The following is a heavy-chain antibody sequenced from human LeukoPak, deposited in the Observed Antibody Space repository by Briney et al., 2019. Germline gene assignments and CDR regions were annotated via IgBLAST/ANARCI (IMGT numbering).Heavy chain of an antibody. CDR3: ENFLYYDFWSGYYPYYYGMDV. CDR2: IVPILGIA. V-gene: IGHV1-69*04. D-gene: IGHD3-3*01. CDR1: GCTFTSYA. Sequence: ASVKVSCKASGCTFTSYAISWVRQAPGQGLEWMGRIVPILGIANYAQKFQGRVTITADKSTTTAYMALSSLRYEDTAVYYCENFLYYDFWSGYYPYYYGMDVWGQGTTVTVSS. J-gene: IGHJ6*02.